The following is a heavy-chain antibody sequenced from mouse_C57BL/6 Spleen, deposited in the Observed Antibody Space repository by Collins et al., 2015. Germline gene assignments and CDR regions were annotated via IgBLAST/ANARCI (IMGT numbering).Heavy chain of an antibody. J-gene: IGHJ4*01. D-gene: IGHD3-1*01. Sequence: EVQLVETGGGLVQPKGSLKLSCAASGFTFNTNAMNWVRQAPGKGLEWVARIRSKSNNYATYYADSVKDRFTISRDDSQSMLYLQMNNLKTEDTAMYYCVTVRATGDYWGQGTSVTVSS. V-gene: IGHV10S3*01. CDR1: GFTFNTNA. CDR3: VTVRATGDY. CDR2: IRSKSNNYAT.